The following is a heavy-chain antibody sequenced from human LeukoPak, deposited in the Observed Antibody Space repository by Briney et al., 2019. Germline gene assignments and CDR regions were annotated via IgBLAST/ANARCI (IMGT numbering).Heavy chain of an antibody. CDR3: ARGRGYCSSTSCYDLDY. D-gene: IGHD2-2*01. V-gene: IGHV1-8*03. Sequence: ASVKVSCKASGYTFTSYDINWVRQATGQGLEWMGWMNPNSGNTGYAQKFQGRVTITRNTSISTAYMELSSLRSEDTAVYYCARGRGYCSSTSCYDLDYWGQGTLVTVSS. CDR1: GYTFTSYD. CDR2: MNPNSGNT. J-gene: IGHJ4*02.